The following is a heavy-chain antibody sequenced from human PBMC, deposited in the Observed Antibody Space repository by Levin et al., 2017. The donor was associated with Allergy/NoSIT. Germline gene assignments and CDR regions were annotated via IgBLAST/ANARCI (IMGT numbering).Heavy chain of an antibody. CDR1: GFTFSSYW. Sequence: QAGGSLRLSCAASGFTFSSYWMSWVRQAPGKGLEWVASIKQLGSEKYYVDSVKGRFTISRDNAKNSLYLQMSSLRVEDTAVYYCARFMSSTNTCDYWGQGTLVTVSS. D-gene: IGHD5/OR15-5a*01. CDR3: ARFMSSTNTCDY. V-gene: IGHV3-7*01. CDR2: IKQLGSEK. J-gene: IGHJ4*02.